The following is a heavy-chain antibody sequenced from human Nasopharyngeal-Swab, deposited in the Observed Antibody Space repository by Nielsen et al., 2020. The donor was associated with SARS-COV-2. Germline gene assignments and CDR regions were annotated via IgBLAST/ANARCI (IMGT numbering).Heavy chain of an antibody. D-gene: IGHD2-2*01. J-gene: IGHJ5*02. Sequence: GASLRLSCEASGFTFSSFHMHWVRQAPGKGLEWVAVVLYDGNDKYYADSVKGRFTISRDNAKNTVYLQMNSLIVEDTAVYYCVTIGSMGFDPWGQGTLVTVSS. V-gene: IGHV3-30-3*01. CDR1: GFTFSSFH. CDR2: VLYDGNDK. CDR3: VTIGSMGFDP.